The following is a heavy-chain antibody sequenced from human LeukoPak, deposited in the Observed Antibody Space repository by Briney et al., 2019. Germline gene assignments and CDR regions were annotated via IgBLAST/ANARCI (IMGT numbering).Heavy chain of an antibody. CDR1: GYTFTSYY. CDR3: ANRKVNWAKKNWYFDL. V-gene: IGHV1-46*01. J-gene: IGHJ2*01. Sequence: ASVKVSCKASGYTFTSYYMHWVRQAPGQGLEWMGITNPSGGSTSYAQKFQGRVTMTRDTSKNQFSLKLSSVTAADTAVYYCANRKVNWAKKNWYFDLWGRGTLVTVSS. D-gene: IGHD7-27*01. CDR2: TNPSGGST.